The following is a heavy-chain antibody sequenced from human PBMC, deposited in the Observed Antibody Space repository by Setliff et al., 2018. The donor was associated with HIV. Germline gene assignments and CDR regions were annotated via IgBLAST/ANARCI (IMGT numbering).Heavy chain of an antibody. CDR2: ISSTGAA. CDR1: GDSINSHF. V-gene: IGHV4-59*11. J-gene: IGHJ3*02. Sequence: SETLSLTCTVSGDSINSHFWTWIRQSPRKGLEWIGYISSTGAAWYNPSLKSRVTMSIDTSKIHFSLTLSSVSGADTALHYCARGGKRAFDIWGQGAMVTVSS. CDR3: ARGGKRAFDI.